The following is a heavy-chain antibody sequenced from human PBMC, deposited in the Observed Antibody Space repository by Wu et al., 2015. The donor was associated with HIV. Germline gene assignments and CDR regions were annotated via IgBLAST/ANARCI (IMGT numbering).Heavy chain of an antibody. Sequence: QVQLVQSGAEVKKPGSSMKVSCKASGDTFSNYNINWVRHVPGQGLEWMGGVIPIFGTTSYAQKFQGRVTINTDESTSTAYMELSSLRSEDTALYYCARGPSAMDAFDIWGQGTMVTVSS. CDR3: ARGPSAMDAFDI. CDR1: GDTFSNYN. CDR2: VIPIFGTT. D-gene: IGHD2-2*01. J-gene: IGHJ3*02. V-gene: IGHV1-69*05.